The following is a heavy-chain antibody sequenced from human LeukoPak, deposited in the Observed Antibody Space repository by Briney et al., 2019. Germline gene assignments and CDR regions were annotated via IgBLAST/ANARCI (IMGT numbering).Heavy chain of an antibody. J-gene: IGHJ4*02. CDR3: ARGGVFSSSWFAYFDY. D-gene: IGHD6-13*01. Sequence: GESLKISFKASGDTFTNYWIAWGRPMPGKGVEWMGIIYPGDSDTRYSPSVEGQVTISVDKSISTAFLQWSSLKASDTAMYYCARGGVFSSSWFAYFDYWGQGTLVTVSS. CDR2: IYPGDSDT. CDR1: GDTFTNYW. V-gene: IGHV5-51*01.